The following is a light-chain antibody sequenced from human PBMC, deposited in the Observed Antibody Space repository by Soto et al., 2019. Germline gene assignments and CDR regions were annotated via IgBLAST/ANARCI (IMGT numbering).Light chain of an antibody. CDR3: QQYGSSPT. J-gene: IGKJ4*01. V-gene: IGKV3-20*01. Sequence: EIVLTQSPGTLSLSPGERATLSCRASQSVSSSYLAWYQQKPGQAPRLLIYGASSRATGIPDRFSGRGSGTDFTLTISRLEAEDFAVYYCQQYGSSPTFGGGTKVEIK. CDR2: GAS. CDR1: QSVSSSY.